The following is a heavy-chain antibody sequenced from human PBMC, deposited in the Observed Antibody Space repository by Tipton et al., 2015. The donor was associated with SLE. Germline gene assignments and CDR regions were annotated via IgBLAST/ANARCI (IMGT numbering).Heavy chain of an antibody. V-gene: IGHV4-34*01. CDR1: GGSFSGYY. D-gene: IGHD4/OR15-4a*01. CDR2: INHSGST. CDR3: ASYGEVWYFDL. J-gene: IGHJ2*01. Sequence: TLSLTCAVYGGSFSGYYWSWIRQPPGKGLEWIGEINHSGSTNYNPSLKSRVTISVDTPKNQFSLKLSSVTAADTAVYYCASYGEVWYFDLWGRGTLVTVSS.